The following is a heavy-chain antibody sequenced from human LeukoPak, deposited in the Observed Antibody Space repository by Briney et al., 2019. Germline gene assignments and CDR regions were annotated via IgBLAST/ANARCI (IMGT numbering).Heavy chain of an antibody. CDR2: IKKDGSEK. J-gene: IGHJ4*02. D-gene: IGHD3/OR15-3a*01. Sequence: GGSLRLSCAASGFTFSSYEMSWVRQAPGKGLEWVANIKKDGSEKYYVDSVKGRFTISRDNAKNSLYLQMNSLRAEDTAVYYCARERVLGTYWGQGTLVTVSS. CDR3: ARERVLGTY. CDR1: GFTFSSYE. V-gene: IGHV3-7*05.